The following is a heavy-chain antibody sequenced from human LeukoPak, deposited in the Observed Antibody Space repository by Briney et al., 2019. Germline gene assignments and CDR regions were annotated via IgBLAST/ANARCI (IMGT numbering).Heavy chain of an antibody. CDR1: GFTFSDYY. Sequence: GGSLRLSCAASGFTFSDYYMSWVRQAPGKGLEWVANIKQDGSEKYYVDSVKGRFTISRDNAKNSLYLQMNSLRAEDTAVYYCAREEVAAADYWGQGTLVTVSS. CDR3: AREEVAAADY. CDR2: IKQDGSEK. D-gene: IGHD6-13*01. V-gene: IGHV3-7*01. J-gene: IGHJ4*02.